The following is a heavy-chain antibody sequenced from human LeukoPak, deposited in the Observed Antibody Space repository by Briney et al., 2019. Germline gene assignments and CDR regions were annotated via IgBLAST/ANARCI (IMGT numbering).Heavy chain of an antibody. J-gene: IGHJ4*02. CDR2: ITGSGDST. CDR3: AKGTSMVRVTQVDD. V-gene: IGHV3-23*01. D-gene: IGHD3-10*01. Sequence: GGSLRLSCAASGFTFSRYAMSWVRQAPGKGLEWVSVITGSGDSTSNADSVKGRFTISRDNSKNTLYLQMNSLRADDAAVYYCAKGTSMVRVTQVDDWGQGTLVTVSS. CDR1: GFTFSRYA.